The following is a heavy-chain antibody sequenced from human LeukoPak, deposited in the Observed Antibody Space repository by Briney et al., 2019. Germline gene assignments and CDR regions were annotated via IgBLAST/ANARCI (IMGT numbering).Heavy chain of an antibody. J-gene: IGHJ5*02. CDR3: ARRGNCGGGSCFSPGNWFDP. Sequence: PSETLCLTCNVSGGSISSYYWSWIRQPPGKGLEWIGYIYYSGSTNYNPSLKSRVTISVDTSKSQVSLKLTSVTAADTAVYYCARRGNCGGGSCFSPGNWFDPRGQGTLVTVSS. CDR2: IYYSGST. V-gene: IGHV4-59*08. D-gene: IGHD2-15*01. CDR1: GGSISSYY.